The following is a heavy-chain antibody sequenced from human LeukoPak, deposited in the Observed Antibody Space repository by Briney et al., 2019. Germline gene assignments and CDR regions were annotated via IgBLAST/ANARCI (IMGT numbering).Heavy chain of an antibody. J-gene: IGHJ4*02. V-gene: IGHV3-23*01. CDR1: GFTFSNYG. D-gene: IGHD1-14*01. CDR3: AKPARTDYVDY. Sequence: GGTPRLSCVASGFTFSNYGMNWVRQAPGKGLEWVSGIVGSGVTTYYADSVKGRFTISRDNSKNTLYLQMNSLRAEDTAVYYCAKPARTDYVDYWGQGTLVTVSS. CDR2: IVGSGVTT.